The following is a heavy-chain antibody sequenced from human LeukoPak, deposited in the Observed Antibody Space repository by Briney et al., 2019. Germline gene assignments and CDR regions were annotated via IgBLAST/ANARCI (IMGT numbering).Heavy chain of an antibody. J-gene: IGHJ4*02. CDR3: AKGKFGDPLNY. Sequence: GGSLRLSCTASGFTVSGNYMNWVRQASGKGLEWVSVVYTDGNIFYADSVKGRFTISKDISKNTVDLLMNSVRDEDTALYYCAKGKFGDPLNYWGQGTLVTVSS. V-gene: IGHV3-53*01. CDR1: GFTVSGNY. D-gene: IGHD3-10*01. CDR2: VYTDGNI.